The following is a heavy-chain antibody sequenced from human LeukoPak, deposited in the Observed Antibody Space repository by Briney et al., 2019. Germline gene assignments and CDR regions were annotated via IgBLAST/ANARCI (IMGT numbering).Heavy chain of an antibody. V-gene: IGHV3-23*01. CDR2: ISGSGGNT. CDR1: GFTFSSYA. J-gene: IGHJ4*02. D-gene: IGHD1-14*01. Sequence: GGSLRLSCAASGFTFSSYAMSWVRQAPGRGLEWVSFISGSGGNTYYADSVKGRFTISRDNSKNTLYLQMNRLRAEDTALYYCAKSRTPGFDYWGQGTLVTVSS. CDR3: AKSRTPGFDY.